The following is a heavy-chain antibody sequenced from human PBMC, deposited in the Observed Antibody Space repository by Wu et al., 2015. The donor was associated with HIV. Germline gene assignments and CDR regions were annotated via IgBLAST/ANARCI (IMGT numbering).Heavy chain of an antibody. CDR2: TIPVFGTV. V-gene: IGHV1-69*14. J-gene: IGHJ4*02. CDR1: GGTINNYA. Sequence: QVQLVQSGAEVKKPGSSVKVSCKASGGTINNYAVSWVRQAPGQGLEWMAGTIPVFGTVNYAQKFQGRVAITADKSTDTAYMELSSLTSDDTAMYYCARNWNFDHWGQGTLVTVSS. CDR3: ARNWNFDH. D-gene: IGHD3-3*01.